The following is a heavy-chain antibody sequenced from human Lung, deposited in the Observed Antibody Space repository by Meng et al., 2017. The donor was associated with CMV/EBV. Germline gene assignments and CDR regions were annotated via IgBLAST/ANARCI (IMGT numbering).Heavy chain of an antibody. V-gene: IGHV6-1*01. D-gene: IGHD4-23*01. CDR3: ARGINGGCGD. Sequence: QLQSVHGVEQPSQHIPRIYLLSGDVGSCNSGACCWIVHPPSGGLELVGRSDNKSNWYYDYAVALKSRVTIRPDTSKNQFSLQLNSMTPADTAVYYCARGINGGCGDWGQGTLVTVSS. CDR1: GDVGSCNSGA. J-gene: IGHJ4*02. CDR2: SDNKSNWYY.